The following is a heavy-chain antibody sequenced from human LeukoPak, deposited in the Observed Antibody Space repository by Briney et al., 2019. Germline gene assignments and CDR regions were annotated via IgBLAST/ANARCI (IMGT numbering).Heavy chain of an antibody. CDR3: ARGFHVDY. J-gene: IGHJ4*02. CDR1: GGSFSGYY. Sequence: PSETLSLTCAAYGGSFSGYYWNWIRQPPGKGLEWIGEISHSGSTNYNPSLKSRVTISVDTSNNQFSLKLSSVTAADTAVYYCARGFHVDYWGRGTLVTVSS. V-gene: IGHV4-34*01. CDR2: ISHSGST.